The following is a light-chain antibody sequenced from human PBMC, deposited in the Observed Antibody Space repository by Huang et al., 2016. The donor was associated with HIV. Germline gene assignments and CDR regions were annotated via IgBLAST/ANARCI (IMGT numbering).Light chain of an antibody. Sequence: EIVKTQSPATLSVSPGERATLSCRASQSVSSNLAWYQQKPGQAPRLLMYGASTRATGIPGRFSGSGSGTEFTLTISSLQSEDSAVYYCQQYNNWPPITFGQGTRLEIK. V-gene: IGKV3-15*01. CDR2: GAS. CDR1: QSVSSN. CDR3: QQYNNWPPIT. J-gene: IGKJ5*01.